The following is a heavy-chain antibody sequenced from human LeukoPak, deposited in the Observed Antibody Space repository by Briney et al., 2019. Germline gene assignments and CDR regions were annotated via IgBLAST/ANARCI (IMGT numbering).Heavy chain of an antibody. D-gene: IGHD2-8*01. Sequence: SETLSLTCTVSGGSISSGGYYWSWIRQHPGKGLEWIGYIYYSGSTNYNPSLKSRVTISVDTSKNQFSLKLSSVTAADTAVYYCARYLTATDAFDIWGQGTMVTVPS. CDR2: IYYSGST. CDR3: ARYLTATDAFDI. V-gene: IGHV4-61*08. CDR1: GGSISSGGYY. J-gene: IGHJ3*02.